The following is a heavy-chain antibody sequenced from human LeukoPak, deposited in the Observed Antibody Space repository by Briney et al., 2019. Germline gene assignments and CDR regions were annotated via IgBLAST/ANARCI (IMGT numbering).Heavy chain of an antibody. D-gene: IGHD4-17*01. CDR1: GFTFSHYA. J-gene: IGHJ4*02. V-gene: IGHV3-30-3*01. Sequence: GRSPRLSCAASGFTFSHYAMHWVRQAPGKGLEWVAVISYDGSNKYYADSVKGRFTISRDNFKNTLYLHMNSLRPEDTAVYYCGREDYGAHHFDYWGQGTLVTVSS. CDR3: GREDYGAHHFDY. CDR2: ISYDGSNK.